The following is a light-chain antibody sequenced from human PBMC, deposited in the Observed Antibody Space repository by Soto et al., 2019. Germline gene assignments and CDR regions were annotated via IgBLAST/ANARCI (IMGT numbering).Light chain of an antibody. Sequence: QSALTQPASVFGSPGQSITFSCTGTSSDVGGYNFVSWYQQHPGKAPKLMIYEVSSRPSGVSNRFSGSKSGNTASLTISGLQPEDEAHYYCSSYTTSTTVVFGTGTKVTVL. CDR3: SSYTTSTTVV. CDR2: EVS. V-gene: IGLV2-14*03. J-gene: IGLJ1*01. CDR1: SSDVGGYNF.